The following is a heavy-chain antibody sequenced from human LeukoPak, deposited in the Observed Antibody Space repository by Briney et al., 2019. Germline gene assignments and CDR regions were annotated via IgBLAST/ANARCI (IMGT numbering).Heavy chain of an antibody. J-gene: IGHJ4*02. CDR3: ARVGRYDSSGYYAGY. CDR2: ISSSGSTI. Sequence: PVGSLRLSCAASGFTFSDYYMSWIRQAPGKGLEWVSYISSSGSTIYYADSVKGRFTISRDNAKNSLYLQMNSLRAEDTAVYYCARVGRYDSSGYYAGYWGQGALVTVSS. CDR1: GFTFSDYY. V-gene: IGHV3-11*01. D-gene: IGHD3-22*01.